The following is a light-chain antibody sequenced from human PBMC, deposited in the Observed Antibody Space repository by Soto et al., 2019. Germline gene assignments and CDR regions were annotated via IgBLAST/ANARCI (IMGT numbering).Light chain of an antibody. V-gene: IGKV1-5*03. J-gene: IGKJ1*01. CDR2: KAS. CDR1: QSISSW. Sequence: DIQMTQSPSTLSASVGDRVTITCRASQSISSWLAWYQQKPGKAPNLLIHKASHLESGVPSRFRGSGSGTEFTLTISSLKPGDFETYYCQHYNSYPWTFGQGTKVDIK. CDR3: QHYNSYPWT.